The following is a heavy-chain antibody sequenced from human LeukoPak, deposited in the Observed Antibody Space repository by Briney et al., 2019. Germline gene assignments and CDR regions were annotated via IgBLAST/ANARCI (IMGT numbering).Heavy chain of an antibody. Sequence: ASVKVSCKASGGTFSSYAISWVRQAPGQGLEWMGGIIPIFGTANYAQKFQGRVTITTDESTSTAYMELSSLRSEDTAVYYCARGRYYYDSSGYYPRHYFDYWGQGTLVTVSS. V-gene: IGHV1-69*05. CDR1: GGTFSSYA. D-gene: IGHD3-22*01. CDR3: ARGRYYYDSSGYYPRHYFDY. CDR2: IIPIFGTA. J-gene: IGHJ4*02.